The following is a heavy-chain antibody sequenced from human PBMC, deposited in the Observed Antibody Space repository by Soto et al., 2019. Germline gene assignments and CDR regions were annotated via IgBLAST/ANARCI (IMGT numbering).Heavy chain of an antibody. J-gene: IGHJ4*02. CDR2: ISTDESST. CDR3: ARDNNGDYDY. V-gene: IGHV3-74*01. CDR1: GFTFSSYW. Sequence: EVQLVESGGGLVQPGGSLRLSCAASGFTFSSYWMHWVRQDPGKGLVWVSRISTDESSTSYADSVKGRFTISRDNAKNTLYLQMNSLRAEDTAVYYCARDNNGDYDYWGQGTLVTVSS. D-gene: IGHD4-17*01.